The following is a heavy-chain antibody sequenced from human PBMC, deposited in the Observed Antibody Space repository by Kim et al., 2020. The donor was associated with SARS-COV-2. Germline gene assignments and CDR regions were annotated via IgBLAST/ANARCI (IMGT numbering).Heavy chain of an antibody. V-gene: IGHV7-4-1*02. Sequence: ASVKVSCKASGYTFTTYGMNWVRQAPGQGLEWMGWINTNTGNPTFAQGFTGRFVFSLATSVSTAYLQISSLKAEDTAVYYCARTFYDSSAYYYVDYWGQGTLVTVSS. J-gene: IGHJ4*02. CDR2: INTNTGNP. CDR1: GYTFTTYG. D-gene: IGHD3-22*01. CDR3: ARTFYDSSAYYYVDY.